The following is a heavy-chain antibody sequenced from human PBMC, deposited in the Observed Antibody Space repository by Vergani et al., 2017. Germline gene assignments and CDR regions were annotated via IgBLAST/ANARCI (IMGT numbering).Heavy chain of an antibody. CDR1: GFTFDDYA. Sequence: EVQLVESGGGLVQPGRSLRLSCAASGFTFDDYAMHWVRQVPGKGLEWVSGISWNSGSIAYADSVKGRFIISRDNDKNSLYLQMNSLRAEDTALYYCAKDFSGYRYGPRDVWGKGTTVIVSS. D-gene: IGHD5-18*01. V-gene: IGHV3-9*01. J-gene: IGHJ6*04. CDR3: AKDFSGYRYGPRDV. CDR2: ISWNSGSI.